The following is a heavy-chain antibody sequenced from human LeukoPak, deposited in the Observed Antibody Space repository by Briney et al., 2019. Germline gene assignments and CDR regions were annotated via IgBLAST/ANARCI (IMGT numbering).Heavy chain of an antibody. CDR1: GLTFSSYA. J-gene: IGHJ6*03. Sequence: GGSLRLSCAASGLTFSSYAMHWVRQAPGKGLEWLAVISDDGSNKYCADSVKGRFTISRDNSKNTLYLQMNSLRAEDTAVFYCARGSSTADFYYYYMDVWGKGTTVTVSS. V-gene: IGHV3-30*01. D-gene: IGHD2-2*01. CDR3: ARGSSTADFYYYYMDV. CDR2: ISDDGSNK.